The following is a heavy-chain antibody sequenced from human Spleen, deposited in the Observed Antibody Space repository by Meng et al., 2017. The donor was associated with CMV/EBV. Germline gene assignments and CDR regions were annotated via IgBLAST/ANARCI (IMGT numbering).Heavy chain of an antibody. J-gene: IGHJ5*02. Sequence: GGSLRLSCVGSGFSFNKYWIHWVRQPRGKGLVWVSRINGDGSGAIYADFAEGRFIVSRDNAKNTVYLQVNSLRADDTAVYHCARESVHCTDSGCWPENWFDPWGQGTLVTVSS. D-gene: IGHD2-15*01. CDR3: ARESVHCTDSGCWPENWFDP. CDR1: GFSFNKYW. V-gene: IGHV3-74*01. CDR2: INGDGSGA.